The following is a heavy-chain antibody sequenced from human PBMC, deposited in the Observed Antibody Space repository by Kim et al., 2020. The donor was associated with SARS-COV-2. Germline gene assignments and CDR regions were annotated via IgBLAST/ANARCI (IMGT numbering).Heavy chain of an antibody. CDR1: GFTFTSYW. Sequence: GESLKISCKTSGFTFTSYWIGWVRQRPGKGLEWVGLIYPTDFDIRYNAAFQGQVTISADWSITTAYLQWSNLEASDTAMYYCARGVNYAGDYWGQGTLVTVSS. V-gene: IGHV5-51*01. CDR2: IYPTDFDI. D-gene: IGHD3-16*01. J-gene: IGHJ4*02. CDR3: ARGVNYAGDY.